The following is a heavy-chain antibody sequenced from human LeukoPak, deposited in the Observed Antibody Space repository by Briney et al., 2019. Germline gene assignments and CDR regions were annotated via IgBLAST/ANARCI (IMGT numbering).Heavy chain of an antibody. D-gene: IGHD2-2*01. J-gene: IGHJ5*01. CDR3: AGDSVPAVAGTNWFDS. V-gene: IGHV3-7*01. Sequence: DSVKGRFTISRDNAKNSLFLQMTSLRAEDTAVYYCAGDSVPAVAGTNWFDSWGQGTLVTVSS.